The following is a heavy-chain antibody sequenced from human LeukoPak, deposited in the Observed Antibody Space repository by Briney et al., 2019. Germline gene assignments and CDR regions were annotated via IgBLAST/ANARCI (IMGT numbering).Heavy chain of an antibody. CDR1: EFTFSSYA. CDR2: ISGSGGST. Sequence: GGSLRLSCAASEFTFSSYAMSWVRQAPGKGLEWVSAISGSGGSTYYADSVKGRCTISRDNSKNTLYLQMNSLRVEDTAIYYCARGLFLSGYLDAFDIWGQGTVVTVSS. D-gene: IGHD3-22*01. CDR3: ARGLFLSGYLDAFDI. V-gene: IGHV3-23*01. J-gene: IGHJ3*02.